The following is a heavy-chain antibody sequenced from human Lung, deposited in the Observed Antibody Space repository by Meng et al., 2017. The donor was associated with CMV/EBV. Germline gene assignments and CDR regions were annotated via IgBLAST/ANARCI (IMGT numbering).Heavy chain of an antibody. CDR3: ARDRRPGGNFAETFDY. Sequence: GGSLRLXCAASGFTFSSYWMSWVRQAPGKGLEWVANIKQDGSEKYCVDSVKGRFTISRDNAKNSLYLQMNSLRAEDTAVYYCARDRRPGGNFAETFDYWGQGTLVTVSS. CDR2: IKQDGSEK. J-gene: IGHJ4*02. CDR1: GFTFSSYW. V-gene: IGHV3-7*01. D-gene: IGHD4-23*01.